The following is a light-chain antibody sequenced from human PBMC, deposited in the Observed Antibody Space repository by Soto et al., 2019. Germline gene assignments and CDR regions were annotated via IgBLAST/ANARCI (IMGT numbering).Light chain of an antibody. CDR1: QSLLHKNGFNY. CDR3: MQPLQSWT. J-gene: IGKJ1*01. Sequence: DIVMTQSPLSLPVTPGEPAAISCRSSQSLLHKNGFNYLDWYLQKPGQSPQLLIFLGSNRASGVPDRFSGSGSGTEFTLKISRVEAEDVGVYYCMQPLQSWTFGQGTKVEIK. CDR2: LGS. V-gene: IGKV2-28*01.